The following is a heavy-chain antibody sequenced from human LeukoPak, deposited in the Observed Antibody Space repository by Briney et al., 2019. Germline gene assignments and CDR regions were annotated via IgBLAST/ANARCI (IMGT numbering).Heavy chain of an antibody. CDR3: TRVPPSVRIVSILGAIPDYFDF. Sequence: GASVKVSCKASGYTFTGYYMHWVRQAPGQGLEWMGWINPNSGGRNYAQNYQGRVTMTRDTSISTAYMQLSWLGSDDTAVYYCTRVPPSVRIVSILGAIPDYFDFWGQGPLVPVSS. CDR1: GYTFTGYY. V-gene: IGHV1-2*02. J-gene: IGHJ4*02. D-gene: IGHD2-21*01. CDR2: INPNSGGR.